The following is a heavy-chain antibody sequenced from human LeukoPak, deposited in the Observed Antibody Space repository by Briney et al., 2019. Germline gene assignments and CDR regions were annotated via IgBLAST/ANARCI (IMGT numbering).Heavy chain of an antibody. CDR3: ARERGYSYGLDY. V-gene: IGHV3-33*01. CDR2: IWHDGTKE. CDR1: GFTFNRYG. Sequence: GGSLTLSCAASGFTFNRYGMHWVRQAPGKGLEWVAMIWHDGTKEFYADSVKGRFTISRDNSNNTIYLQMNSLRADDTAVYFCARERGYSYGLDYWGQGTLVTVSS. J-gene: IGHJ4*02. D-gene: IGHD5-18*01.